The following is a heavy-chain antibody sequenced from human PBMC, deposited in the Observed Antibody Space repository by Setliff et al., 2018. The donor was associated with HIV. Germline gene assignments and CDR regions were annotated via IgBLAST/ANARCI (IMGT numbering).Heavy chain of an antibody. D-gene: IGHD1-1*01. V-gene: IGHV1-18*01. CDR1: GYTFTNYG. Sequence: GASVKVSCKASGYTFTNYGISWVRQAPGQGLEWMGWISTYSWNTYYSQKLQGRVSMTADTATSTAYMDLSSLRYEDTAVYYCARDLAWKRGWVGLDYWGQGTLVTVSS. J-gene: IGHJ4*02. CDR3: ARDLAWKRGWVGLDY. CDR2: ISTYSWNT.